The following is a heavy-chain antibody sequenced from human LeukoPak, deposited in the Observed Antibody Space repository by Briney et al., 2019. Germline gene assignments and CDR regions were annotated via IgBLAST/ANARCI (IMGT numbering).Heavy chain of an antibody. CDR3: AKDLLLRYFDWLSRYGMDV. CDR1: GFTFNTEA. V-gene: IGHV3-23*01. J-gene: IGHJ6*02. Sequence: QPGGSLRLSCAASGFTFNTEAMTWVRQGPGKGREWVSSISDSGGTTYYADSVKGRFTISRDNSKNTLYLQMNSLRAEDTAVYYCAKDLLLRYFDWLSRYGMDVWGQGTTVTVSS. CDR2: ISDSGGTT. D-gene: IGHD3-9*01.